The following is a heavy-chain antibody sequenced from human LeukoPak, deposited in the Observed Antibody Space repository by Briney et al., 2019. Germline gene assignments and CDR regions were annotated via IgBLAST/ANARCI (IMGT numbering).Heavy chain of an antibody. Sequence: SVKVSCKASGGTFSSYTISWVRQAPGQGLEWMGRIIPILGIANYAQKFQGRVTITADKSTSTAYMELSSLRSEDTAVYYCAREGDGGTSAYGYWGQGTLVTVSS. D-gene: IGHD4-23*01. V-gene: IGHV1-69*04. J-gene: IGHJ4*02. CDR2: IIPILGIA. CDR1: GGTFSSYT. CDR3: AREGDGGTSAYGY.